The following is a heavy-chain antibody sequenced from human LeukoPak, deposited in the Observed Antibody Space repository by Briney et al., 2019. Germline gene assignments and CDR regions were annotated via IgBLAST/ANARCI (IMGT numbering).Heavy chain of an antibody. CDR3: ARHMSRYDSSGYLS. Sequence: SETLSLTCTVSGGSICSYYWSWIRQPPGKGLEWIGYIYYSGSTNYNPSLKSRVTISVDTSKNQFSLKLSSVTAADTAVYYCARHMSRYDSSGYLSWGQGTLVTVSS. V-gene: IGHV4-59*08. D-gene: IGHD3-22*01. CDR2: IYYSGST. CDR1: GGSICSYY. J-gene: IGHJ5*02.